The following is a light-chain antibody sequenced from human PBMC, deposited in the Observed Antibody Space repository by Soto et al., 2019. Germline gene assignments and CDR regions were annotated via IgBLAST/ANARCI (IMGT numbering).Light chain of an antibody. Sequence: DIQMTQSPSSLSASVGDRVTITCRASQGISNYLAWYQQKPGKVPKLLIYAASTLQSGVPSRFSGSGSGTDFTLTISSLQPEDVATYYCQKYNSALQFTFGGGTKVEIK. CDR3: QKYNSALQFT. CDR2: AAS. CDR1: QGISNY. J-gene: IGKJ4*01. V-gene: IGKV1-27*01.